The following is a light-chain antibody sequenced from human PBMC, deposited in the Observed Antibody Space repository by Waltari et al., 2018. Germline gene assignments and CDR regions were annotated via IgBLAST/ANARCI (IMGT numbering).Light chain of an antibody. V-gene: IGKV3-11*01. CDR1: QSASNY. Sequence: EIVLTQSPATLSLSPGERATLSCRASQSASNYLAWYQQKPGQAPRLLVFDASNRATGIPARFSGSGSGTDFTLTINSLEPEDFAVYYCQLRTHWPPWTFGQGTKVEIK. CDR3: QLRTHWPPWT. CDR2: DAS. J-gene: IGKJ1*01.